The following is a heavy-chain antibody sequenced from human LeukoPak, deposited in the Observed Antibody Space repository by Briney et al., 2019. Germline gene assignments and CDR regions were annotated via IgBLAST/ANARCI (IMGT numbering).Heavy chain of an antibody. V-gene: IGHV3-7*01. J-gene: IGHJ4*02. CDR1: GFTFSSYW. Sequence: GGSLRLSCAASGFTFSSYWMSWVRQAPGKGLEWVANIKQDGSEKNYVDSVKGRFTISRDNAKNSLYLQMNSLRAEDTAVYYCARVTLSVLRYFDWLFLNFDYWGQGTLVTVSS. CDR3: ARVTLSVLRYFDWLFLNFDY. CDR2: IKQDGSEK. D-gene: IGHD3-9*01.